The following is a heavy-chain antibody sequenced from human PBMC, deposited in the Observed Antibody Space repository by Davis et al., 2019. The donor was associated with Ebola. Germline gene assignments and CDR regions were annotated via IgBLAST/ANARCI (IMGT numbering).Heavy chain of an antibody. J-gene: IGHJ4*02. CDR3: ARHFRGLSR. CDR1: GGSFSDYY. V-gene: IGHV4-34*01. Sequence: GSLRLSCAGYGGSFSDYYWTWIRQPPGKGLEWIGEINHSGSTKYSPSLNSRVTISVDTSKNQFSLKLTSVTAADTAIYYCARHFRGLSRWGQGTLVTVSS. D-gene: IGHD3-10*01. CDR2: INHSGST.